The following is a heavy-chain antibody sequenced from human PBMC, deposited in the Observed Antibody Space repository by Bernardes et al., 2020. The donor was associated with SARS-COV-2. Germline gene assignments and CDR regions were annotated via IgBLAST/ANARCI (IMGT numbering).Heavy chain of an antibody. D-gene: IGHD6-19*01. CDR2: ISCSGGST. J-gene: IGHJ6*02. CDR1: GFTFSSYA. V-gene: IGHV3-23*01. CDR3: AKEAGYSSGGSSAWDYSYYSGMED. Sequence: GGPLRVCCVASGFTFSSYALSWVRPAPGKGLEWVSAISCSGGSTYYADSVKGRFTISRATSKNTLSLQMKSLRAEDTAVYYCAKEAGYSSGGSSAWDYSYYSGMEDSGQGTT.